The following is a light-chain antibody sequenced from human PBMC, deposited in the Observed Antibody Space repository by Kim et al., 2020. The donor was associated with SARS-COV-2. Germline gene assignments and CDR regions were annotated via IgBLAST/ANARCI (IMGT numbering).Light chain of an antibody. CDR1: GNNVGNEG. J-gene: IGLJ3*02. CDR3: SAWDSSLSAWV. CDR2: RDD. Sequence: QTAPLTCTGNGNNVGNEGAAWLQQHQGHPPKLLSYRDDNRPSGISERLSASRSGNTASLTITGLQPEDEADYYCSAWDSSLSAWVFGGGTKLTVL. V-gene: IGLV10-54*01.